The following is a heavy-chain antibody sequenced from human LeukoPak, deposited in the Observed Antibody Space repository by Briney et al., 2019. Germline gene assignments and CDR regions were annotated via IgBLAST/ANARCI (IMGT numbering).Heavy chain of an antibody. CDR1: GFSFSSYW. CDR3: ARSVRADY. J-gene: IGHJ4*02. CDR2: ISSSGTTI. Sequence: GGSLRLSCAASGFSFSSYWMHWVRQAPGKGLEWISYISSSGTTIYYADSVKGRFTISRDNAKNSLHLQMNSLRAEDTAVYYCARSVRADYWGQGTLVTVSS. V-gene: IGHV3-48*04.